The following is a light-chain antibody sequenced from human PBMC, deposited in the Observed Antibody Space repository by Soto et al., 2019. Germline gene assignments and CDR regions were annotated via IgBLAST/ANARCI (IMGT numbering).Light chain of an antibody. J-gene: IGKJ1*01. CDR2: GAS. CDR3: QQYGSSPQT. V-gene: IGKV3-20*01. Sequence: EIVLTQSPGTLSLSPEERATLSCRASQSVSSSYLAWCQQKPGQAPRLLIYGASSRATGIPDRFSGSGSGTDFTLTISRLEPEDFAVYYCQQYGSSPQTFGQGTKVEIK. CDR1: QSVSSSY.